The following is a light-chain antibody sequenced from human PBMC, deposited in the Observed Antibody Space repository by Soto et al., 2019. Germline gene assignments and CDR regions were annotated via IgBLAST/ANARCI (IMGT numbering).Light chain of an antibody. J-gene: IGKJ1*01. Sequence: EIVLTQSPGTLSLSHGERATLSCRASQSVSSSYLAWYQQKPGQAPRLLIYGASSRATGIPDRFSGSGSGTDFTLTISRLEPEDFAVYYCQQYGSAPAWTFGQGTKVDIK. CDR1: QSVSSSY. CDR2: GAS. V-gene: IGKV3-20*01. CDR3: QQYGSAPAWT.